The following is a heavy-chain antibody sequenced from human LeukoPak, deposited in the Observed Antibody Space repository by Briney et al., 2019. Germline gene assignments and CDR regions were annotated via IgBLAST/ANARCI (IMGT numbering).Heavy chain of an antibody. V-gene: IGHV1-18*01. D-gene: IGHD3-9*01. CDR2: ISAYNGNT. CDR3: ASPPPNYDILTGFEY. CDR1: GYTFTSYG. Sequence: ASVKVSCKASGYTFTSYGITWVRQAPGQGLEWMGWISAYNGNTDYAQKLQGRVTITRDTSASTAYMELSSLRSEDTAVYYCASPPPNYDILTGFEYWGQGTLVTVSS. J-gene: IGHJ4*02.